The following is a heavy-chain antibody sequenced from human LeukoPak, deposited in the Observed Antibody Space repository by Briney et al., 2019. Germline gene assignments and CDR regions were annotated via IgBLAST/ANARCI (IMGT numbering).Heavy chain of an antibody. CDR1: GFTFSSYA. V-gene: IGHV3-23*01. CDR3: AKPGLALRYYFDY. D-gene: IGHD3/OR15-3a*01. CDR2: ISGSGGST. J-gene: IGHJ4*02. Sequence: GGSLRLSCAASGFTFSSYAMSWVRQAPGKGLEWVSAISGSGGSTYYADSVKGRFTTSRDNSKNTLYLQMNSLRAEDTAVYYCAKPGLALRYYFDYWGQGTLVTVSS.